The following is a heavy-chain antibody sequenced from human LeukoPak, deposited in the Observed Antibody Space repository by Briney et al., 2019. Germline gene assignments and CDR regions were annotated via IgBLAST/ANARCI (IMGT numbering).Heavy chain of an antibody. D-gene: IGHD3-10*01. CDR1: GFTFSSYG. CDR3: ARDNHYYGSGSYDY. J-gene: IGHJ4*02. Sequence: GGSLRLSCAASGFTFSSYGMSWVRQAPGKGLEWVAVIWYDGSNKYYADSVKGRFIISRDNSKNTLYLQMNSLRAEDTAVYYCARDNHYYGSGSYDYWGQGTLVTVSS. CDR2: IWYDGSNK. V-gene: IGHV3-33*01.